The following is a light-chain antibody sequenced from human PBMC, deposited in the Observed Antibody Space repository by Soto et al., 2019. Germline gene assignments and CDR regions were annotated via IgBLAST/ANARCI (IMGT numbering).Light chain of an antibody. J-gene: IGKJ4*01. CDR1: QSISTW. Sequence: DVQMTQSPSSLSASVGDTVTITCRASQSISTWLAWYQQKPNKAPKSLISGASNLQSGVPSRFSGSGSGTDFTLTIRSLQPEDFATYFCHQTNSFPLTFGGGTKVDIK. CDR2: GAS. V-gene: IGKV1D-12*01. CDR3: HQTNSFPLT.